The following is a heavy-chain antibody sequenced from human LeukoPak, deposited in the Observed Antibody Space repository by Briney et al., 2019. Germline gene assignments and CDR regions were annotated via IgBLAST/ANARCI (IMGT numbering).Heavy chain of an antibody. CDR3: ARPQTDYYDSSGYPDAFDI. D-gene: IGHD3-22*01. Sequence: GGSLKIPCQGSGSTFTSFSSGWVRQLPGKGRGWMGIILPGESDTRDSPSFQGQVTISADKSISTAYLQWSSLTASDTAMYYCARPQTDYYDSSGYPDAFDIWGQGTMVTVSS. V-gene: IGHV5-51*01. CDR1: GSTFTSFS. CDR2: ILPGESDT. J-gene: IGHJ3*02.